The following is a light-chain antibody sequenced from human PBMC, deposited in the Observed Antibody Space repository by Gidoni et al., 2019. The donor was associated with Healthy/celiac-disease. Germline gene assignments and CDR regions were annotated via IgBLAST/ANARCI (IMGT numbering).Light chain of an antibody. V-gene: IGKV3-15*01. CDR3: QQYNNWPLT. Sequence: EIVMTQSPATLSVSPGERATLSCRASQSVSSNLAWYQQKPGQAPRLLIYGASTRATGIPARFSGSGSGKEFTLTISSLQSEDFAVYYGQQYNNWPLTFGQGTKVEIK. CDR2: GAS. J-gene: IGKJ1*01. CDR1: QSVSSN.